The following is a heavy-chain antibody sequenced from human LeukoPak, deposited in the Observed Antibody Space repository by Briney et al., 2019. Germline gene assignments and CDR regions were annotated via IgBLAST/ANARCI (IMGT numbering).Heavy chain of an antibody. CDR1: GYTFTSYY. CDR2: INPSGGST. V-gene: IGHV1-46*01. CDR3: ARAGGSSSWYRPRGHNWFDP. Sequence: GASVKVSCKASGYTFTSYYMHWVRQAPGQGLEWMGIINPSGGSTSYAQKFQGRVTMTRDMSTSTVYMELSSLRSEDTAVYYCARAGGSSSWYRPRGHNWFDPWGQGTLVTVSS. D-gene: IGHD6-13*01. J-gene: IGHJ5*02.